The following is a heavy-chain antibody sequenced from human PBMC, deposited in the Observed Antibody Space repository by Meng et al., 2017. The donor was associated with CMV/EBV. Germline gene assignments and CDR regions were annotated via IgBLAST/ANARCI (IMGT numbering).Heavy chain of an antibody. CDR3: ARGRGEDTAMVPFDY. V-gene: IGHV4-34*01. CDR1: GGSFSGYY. CDR2: INHSGST. Sequence: VQLQEWGAGLLEPSETLSLTCAVYGGSFSGYYWSWIRQPPGKGLEWIGEINHSGSTDYNPSLKSRVTISVDTSKNQFSLKLSSVTAADTAVYYCARGRGEDTAMVPFDYWGQGTLVTVSS. D-gene: IGHD5-18*01. J-gene: IGHJ4*02.